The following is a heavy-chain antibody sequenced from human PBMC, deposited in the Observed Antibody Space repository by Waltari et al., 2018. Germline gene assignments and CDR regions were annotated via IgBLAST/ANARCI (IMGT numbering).Heavy chain of an antibody. CDR3: ATDLAGIAAAVSRFDP. CDR2: FDPEDSET. D-gene: IGHD6-13*01. CDR1: GYTLTELS. Sequence: QVQLVQSGAEVKKPGASVKVSCKVSGYTLTELSIHWVRQAPGKGLEWIGGFDPEDSETIYAQKFQGRVTMTEDTSTDTAYMELSSLRSEDTAVYYCATDLAGIAAAVSRFDPWGQGTLVTVSS. J-gene: IGHJ5*02. V-gene: IGHV1-24*01.